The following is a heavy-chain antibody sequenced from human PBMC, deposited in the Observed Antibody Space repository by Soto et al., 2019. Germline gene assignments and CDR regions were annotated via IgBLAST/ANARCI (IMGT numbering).Heavy chain of an antibody. CDR3: ARGVRYYDFWSGYYHPENYYGMDV. D-gene: IGHD3-3*01. V-gene: IGHV3-33*01. Sequence: GGSLRLSCAASGFTFSSYGMHWVRQAPGKGLEWVAVIWYDGSNKYYADSVKGRFTISRDNSKNTLYLQMNSLRAEDTAVYYCARGVRYYDFWSGYYHPENYYGMDVWGQGSTVTVSS. CDR1: GFTFSSYG. J-gene: IGHJ6*02. CDR2: IWYDGSNK.